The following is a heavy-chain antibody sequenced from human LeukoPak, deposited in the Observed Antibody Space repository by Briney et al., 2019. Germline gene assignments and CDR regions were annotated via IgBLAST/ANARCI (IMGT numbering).Heavy chain of an antibody. Sequence: PGRSLRLSCAAAAFTFSSFEMNWVRQARGKGREWVSYMSNSGRTIYSTETVEGRFTISRDNAKNSLYLQMNSLRGEDTAVYYCARDVGSGWFDYWGQGTLVTVSS. D-gene: IGHD6-19*01. V-gene: IGHV3-48*03. CDR1: AFTFSSFE. CDR2: MSNSGRTI. CDR3: ARDVGSGWFDY. J-gene: IGHJ4*02.